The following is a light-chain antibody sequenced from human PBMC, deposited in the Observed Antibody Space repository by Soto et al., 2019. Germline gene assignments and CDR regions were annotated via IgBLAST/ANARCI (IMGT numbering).Light chain of an antibody. CDR3: TPYTSSYTYV. J-gene: IGLJ1*01. Sequence: QSVLTQPASVSGSPGQSIAISCTGTSSDVGGYNYVSWYQQHPGKAPKLMVYDVSNRPSGVSNRFSGSKSGNTASLTISGLQAEDEADYYCTPYTSSYTYVFGTGTKVTV. V-gene: IGLV2-14*01. CDR2: DVS. CDR1: SSDVGGYNY.